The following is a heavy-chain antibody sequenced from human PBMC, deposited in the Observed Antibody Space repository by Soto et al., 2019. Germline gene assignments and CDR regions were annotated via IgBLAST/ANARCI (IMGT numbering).Heavy chain of an antibody. Sequence: PGGSLRLSCAVSGFTISSYAMNWVRQAPGKGLEWVSGISGSGASTYYAESVKGRFTISRDSSTNSVFLQMNSLRAEDTAVYYCAKPPSWGQGALVTVSS. CDR3: AKPPS. CDR2: ISGSGAST. CDR1: GFTISSYA. V-gene: IGHV3-23*01. J-gene: IGHJ5*02.